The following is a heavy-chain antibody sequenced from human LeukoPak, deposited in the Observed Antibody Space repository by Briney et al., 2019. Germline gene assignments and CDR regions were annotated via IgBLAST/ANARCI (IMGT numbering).Heavy chain of an antibody. D-gene: IGHD3-22*01. J-gene: IGHJ4*02. CDR1: VYTFTIYG. CDR2: ISAYNGNT. Sequence: GASVTVSCKASVYTFTIYGISWVRQAPGQGLEWMGWISAYNGNTNYAQKLQGRVTMTTDTSTSTAYMELRSLRSDDTAVYYCARDKEKTTYYYDSSGYCSDYWGQGTLVTVSS. CDR3: ARDKEKTTYYYDSSGYCSDY. V-gene: IGHV1-18*01.